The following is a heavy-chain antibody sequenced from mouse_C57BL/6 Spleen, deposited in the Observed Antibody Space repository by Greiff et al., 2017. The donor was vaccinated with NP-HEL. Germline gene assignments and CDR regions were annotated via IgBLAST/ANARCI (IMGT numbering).Heavy chain of an antibody. Sequence: VQLQQPGTELVKPGASVKLSCKASGYTFTSYWMHWVKQRPGQGLEWIGNINPSNGGTNYNEKFKSKATLTVDKSSSTAYMQLGSLTSEDSAVYDCARPDYYGSSGSAMDYWGQGTSVTVSS. CDR1: GYTFTSYW. CDR3: ARPDYYGSSGSAMDY. V-gene: IGHV1-53*01. CDR2: INPSNGGT. D-gene: IGHD1-1*01. J-gene: IGHJ4*01.